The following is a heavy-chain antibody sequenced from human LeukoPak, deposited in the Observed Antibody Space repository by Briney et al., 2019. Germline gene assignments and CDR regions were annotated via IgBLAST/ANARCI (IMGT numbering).Heavy chain of an antibody. CDR2: ISGSGGST. CDR1: GFTFSSYA. J-gene: IGHJ4*02. CDR3: AISSWYDFDY. V-gene: IGHV3-23*01. D-gene: IGHD6-13*01. Sequence: PGGSLRLSCAAPGFTFSSYAMSWVRQAPGKGLEWVSAISGSGGSTYYADSVKGRFTISRDSSKNTLYLQMNSLRAEDTAVYYCAISSWYDFDYWGQGTLVTVSS.